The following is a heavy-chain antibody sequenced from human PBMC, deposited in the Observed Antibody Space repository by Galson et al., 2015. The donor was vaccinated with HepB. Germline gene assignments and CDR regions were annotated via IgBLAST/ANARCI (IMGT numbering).Heavy chain of an antibody. CDR2: INWIGDST. V-gene: IGHV3-20*04. Sequence: SLRLSCAASGFTFDDYGMSWVRQGKGLELVSTINWIGDSTDYADSVKGRFTVSRDNAKNSLYLQMNSLRAEDTALYYCARRRGVYFDYWGQGTLVTVSS. CDR3: ARRRGVYFDY. J-gene: IGHJ4*02. CDR1: GFTFDDYG. D-gene: IGHD3-16*01.